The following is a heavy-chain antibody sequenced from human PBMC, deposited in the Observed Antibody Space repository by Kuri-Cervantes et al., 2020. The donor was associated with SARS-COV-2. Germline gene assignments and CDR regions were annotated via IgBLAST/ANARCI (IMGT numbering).Heavy chain of an antibody. J-gene: IGHJ2*01. CDR1: GFTFSSYG. CDR3: ASRGNSRNWYFDL. D-gene: IGHD2/OR15-2a*01. CDR2: ISYDGSNK. Sequence: GGSLRLSCAASGFTFSSYGMHWVRQAPGKGLEWVAVISYDGSNKYYADPVKGRFTISRDNSKNTLYLQMNSLRAEDTAVYYCASRGNSRNWYFDLWGRGTLVTVSS. V-gene: IGHV3-30*03.